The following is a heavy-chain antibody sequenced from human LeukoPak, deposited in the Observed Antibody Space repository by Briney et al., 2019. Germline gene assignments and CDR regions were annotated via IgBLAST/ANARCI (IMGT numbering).Heavy chain of an antibody. J-gene: IGHJ4*02. CDR2: ISGSGGST. V-gene: IGHV3-23*01. CDR1: GFTFSSYA. Sequence: GGSLRLSCAASGFTFSSYAMSWVRQAPGKGLEWVSGISGSGGSTYYADSAKGRFTISRDNSKNTLFLQMYSLRAEDAAVYYCAKFGRTSCSSSCYYFDHWGQGTLVTVSS. D-gene: IGHD2-2*01. CDR3: AKFGRTSCSSSCYYFDH.